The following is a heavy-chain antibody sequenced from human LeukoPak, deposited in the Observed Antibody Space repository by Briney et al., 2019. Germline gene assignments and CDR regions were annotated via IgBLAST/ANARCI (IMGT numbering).Heavy chain of an antibody. J-gene: IGHJ6*02. CDR1: GGSISSSSYY. Sequence: SETLSLTCTVSGGSISSSSYYWGWIRQPPGKGLEWIGSIYYSGSTYYNPSLKSRVTISVDTSKNQFSLKPSSVTAADTAVYYCATLGGVIVIEAYYYGMDVWGQGTTVTVSS. D-gene: IGHD3-16*02. CDR3: ATLGGVIVIEAYYYGMDV. V-gene: IGHV4-39*01. CDR2: IYYSGST.